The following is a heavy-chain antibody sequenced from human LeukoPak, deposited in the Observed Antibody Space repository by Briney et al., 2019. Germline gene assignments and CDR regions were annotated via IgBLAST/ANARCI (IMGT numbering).Heavy chain of an antibody. V-gene: IGHV3-9*01. D-gene: IGHD3-9*01. CDR2: ICWNSGSI. CDR3: AKGRDILTGVVLTPFDY. J-gene: IGHJ4*01. Sequence: GRSLRLSCAVSGCTFDDYAMHWVRQAPGKGLEWVSGICWNSGSIGYADSVKGRFTISRDNAKNSLYLQMNSLRAEDTALYYCAKGRDILTGVVLTPFDYWGHGTLVTVSS. CDR1: GCTFDDYA.